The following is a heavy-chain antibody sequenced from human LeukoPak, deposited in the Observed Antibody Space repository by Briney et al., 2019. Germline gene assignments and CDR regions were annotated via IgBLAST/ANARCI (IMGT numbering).Heavy chain of an antibody. CDR1: GGSISSSSYY. D-gene: IGHD1-26*01. CDR2: IYYSGST. CDR3: ARHAIPPYCGPNSEVGY. V-gene: IGHV4-39*01. Sequence: SETLSLTCTVSGGSISSSSYYWGWIRQPPGKGLEWIGSIYYSGSTYYNPSLKSRVTISVDTSKNQFSLKLSSVTAADTAVYYCARHAIPPYCGPNSEVGYWGQGTLVTVSS. J-gene: IGHJ4*02.